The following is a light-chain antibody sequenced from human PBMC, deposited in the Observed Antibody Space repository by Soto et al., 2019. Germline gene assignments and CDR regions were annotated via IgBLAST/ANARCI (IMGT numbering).Light chain of an antibody. CDR3: QPIYSTPFT. J-gene: IGKJ3*01. CDR1: QSINSH. CDR2: AAS. Sequence: DIQMTQSPSSLSASVGDRLTITCRASQSINSHLSWYQQKPGKAPKLLIYAASNLQSGVPSRFSGSGSGTDFTLTISSLQPDDLATYCCQPIYSTPFTFGHGTKVDIK. V-gene: IGKV1-39*01.